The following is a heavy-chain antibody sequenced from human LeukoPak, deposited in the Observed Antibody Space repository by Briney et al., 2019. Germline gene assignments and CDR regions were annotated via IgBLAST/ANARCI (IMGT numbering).Heavy chain of an antibody. CDR2: FDPEDGET. V-gene: IGHV1-24*01. Sequence: VASVKVSCKVSGYTLTELSMHWVRQAPGKGLEWMGGFDPEDGETIYAQKFQGRVTMTEDTSTDTAYMELSSLRSEDTAVYYCATDRSSGWYLGYWGQGTLVTVSS. J-gene: IGHJ4*02. CDR3: ATDRSSGWYLGY. D-gene: IGHD6-19*01. CDR1: GYTLTELS.